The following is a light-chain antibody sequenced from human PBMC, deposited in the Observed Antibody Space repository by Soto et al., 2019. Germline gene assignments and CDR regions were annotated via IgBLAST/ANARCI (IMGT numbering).Light chain of an antibody. Sequence: DIQVTQSPSSLSASVGDRVTITCRASQSISSYLNWYQQKQGKAPKLLIYAASSLQSGVPSRFSGSGYGTDFNLTISSLQTEDFATYYCQQSYSTPYTFGQGTRLEIK. V-gene: IGKV1-39*01. CDR1: QSISSY. CDR3: QQSYSTPYT. CDR2: AAS. J-gene: IGKJ5*01.